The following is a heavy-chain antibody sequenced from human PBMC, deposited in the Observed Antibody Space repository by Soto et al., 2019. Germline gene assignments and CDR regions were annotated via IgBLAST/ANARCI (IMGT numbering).Heavy chain of an antibody. CDR1: GFTFRNYA. Sequence: PGGSLRLSCVASGFTFRNYAMSWVRQAPGKGLEWVSAIRGSATTTYYADSVKGRFTISRDNSKNTLYLQMNSLRVEDTAIYYFSKYILDETPVMYVWGQGSTDTGS. CDR2: IRGSATTT. CDR3: SKYILDETPVMYV. V-gene: IGHV3-23*01. D-gene: IGHD2-15*01. J-gene: IGHJ6*02.